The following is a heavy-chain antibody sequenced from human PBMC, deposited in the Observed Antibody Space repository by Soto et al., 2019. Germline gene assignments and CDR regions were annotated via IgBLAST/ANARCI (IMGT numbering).Heavy chain of an antibody. J-gene: IGHJ1*01. V-gene: IGHV4-34*01. CDR3: TRGGGYSENFLGP. CDR2: INHVGLT. D-gene: IGHD5-18*01. Sequence: PSGTXSLTCSFYGFSFIPYYFTWIRQPPGKGLEWIGEINHVGLTQSNPSLKSRVTISVDSSKNQFSLRLRSVTDADTAVYYCTRGGGYSENFLGPWGQGTLVTVS. CDR1: GFSFIPYY.